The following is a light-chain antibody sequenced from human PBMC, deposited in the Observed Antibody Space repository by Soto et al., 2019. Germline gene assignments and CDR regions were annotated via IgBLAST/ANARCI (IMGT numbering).Light chain of an antibody. Sequence: QSALTQPASVSGSPGQSITISCTGTSSDVGSYDVVSWYQQHPGKAPQLIIYEVAQRPSGVSDRFSGSKSGSTASLTISGLQSEHEAHYFCCSYAGSTTFWVFGGGTKLTVL. CDR1: SSDVGSYDV. J-gene: IGLJ3*02. CDR3: CSYAGSTTFWV. CDR2: EVA. V-gene: IGLV2-23*02.